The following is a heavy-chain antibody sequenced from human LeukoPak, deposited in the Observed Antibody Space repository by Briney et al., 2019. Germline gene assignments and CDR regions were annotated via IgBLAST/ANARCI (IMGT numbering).Heavy chain of an antibody. J-gene: IGHJ4*02. CDR3: ARSDCNSIHCYVRDY. CDR2: ISGSGDTT. D-gene: IGHD2/OR15-2a*01. CDR1: GFTFSSHA. Sequence: PGGSLRLSCAASGFTFSSHAMSWVRRAPGKGLERVSLISGSGDTTSYADPVKGRFTISRDNSKNTLFLQMNSLRAEDTAVYSCARSDCNSIHCYVRDYWGQGTLVTVSS. V-gene: IGHV3-23*01.